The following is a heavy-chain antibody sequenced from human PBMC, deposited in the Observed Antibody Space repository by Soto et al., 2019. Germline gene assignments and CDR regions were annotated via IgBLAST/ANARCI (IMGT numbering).Heavy chain of an antibody. CDR1: GYTFTSYA. Sequence: ASVKVSCKASGYTFTSYAMHWVRQAPGQGLEWMGWISAYDGSTNYAQKLQGRVTMTTDTSTTTAYMELRSLRFDDTAVYYCARDWGPHYMDVWGKGTTVTVSS. D-gene: IGHD3-16*01. CDR3: ARDWGPHYMDV. J-gene: IGHJ6*03. CDR2: ISAYDGST. V-gene: IGHV1-18*01.